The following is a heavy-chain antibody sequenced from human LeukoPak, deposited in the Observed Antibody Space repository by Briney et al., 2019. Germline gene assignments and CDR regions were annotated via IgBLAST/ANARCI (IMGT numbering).Heavy chain of an antibody. V-gene: IGHV1-2*02. J-gene: IGHJ4*02. CDR1: GYTFTAYY. D-gene: IGHD1-26*01. CDR3: ARGVSGTYRFDY. Sequence: ASVKVSCKASGYTFTAYYMHWVRQAPGQGLDWMGWINPNSGGTNYAQKFQGRVTMTRDTSVSTAYMELSRLRSDDTAVYYCARGVSGTYRFDYWGQGTLVTVSS. CDR2: INPNSGGT.